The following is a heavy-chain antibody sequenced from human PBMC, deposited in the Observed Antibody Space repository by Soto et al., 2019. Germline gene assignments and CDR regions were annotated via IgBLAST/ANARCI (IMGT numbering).Heavy chain of an antibody. J-gene: IGHJ4*02. Sequence: ASVKVSCKASGYDFSSYPINWVRQAPGQRPEWVGWINVANGNTQYSRKVQDRVTITRDTSATTVYMLLSSLRSEDTAVYFCARRGLPSTIGGAAWAYLDHWGQGTLVTVSS. CDR1: GYDFSSYP. CDR3: ARRGLPSTIGGAAWAYLDH. V-gene: IGHV1-3*01. D-gene: IGHD2-21*02. CDR2: INVANGNT.